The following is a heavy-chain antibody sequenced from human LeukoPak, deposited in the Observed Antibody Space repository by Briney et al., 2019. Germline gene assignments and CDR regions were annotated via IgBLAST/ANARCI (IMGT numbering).Heavy chain of an antibody. V-gene: IGHV1-69*13. CDR1: GGTFSSYA. CDR2: IIPIFGTA. CDR3: ARVPSSSWHDYFDY. J-gene: IGHJ4*02. D-gene: IGHD6-13*01. Sequence: GASVKVSCKASGGTFSSYAIGWVRQAPGQGLEWMGGIIPIFGTANYAQKFQGRVTITADESTSTAYMELSSLRSEDTAVYYCARVPSSSWHDYFDYWGQGTLVTVSS.